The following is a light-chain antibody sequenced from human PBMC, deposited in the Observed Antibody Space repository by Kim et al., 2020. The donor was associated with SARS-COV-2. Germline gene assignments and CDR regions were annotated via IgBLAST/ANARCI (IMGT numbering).Light chain of an antibody. J-gene: IGLJ3*02. CDR3: QAWDSSVWV. V-gene: IGLV3-1*01. Sequence: VTPGQTASITCAGDKLGDKYACWYQQKPGQSPVLVIYQDSKRPSGIPERFSGSNSENTATLTITGTQAMDEADYYCQAWDSSVWVFGGGTKLTVL. CDR1: KLGDKY. CDR2: QDS.